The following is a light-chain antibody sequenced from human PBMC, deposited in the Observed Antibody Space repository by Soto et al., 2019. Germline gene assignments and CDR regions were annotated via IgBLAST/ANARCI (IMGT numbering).Light chain of an antibody. CDR3: QQRSNWPRT. CDR2: DAS. CDR1: QSVSSY. V-gene: IGKV3-11*01. Sequence: ESVLSQSPATLSLSPGERATLTCRASQSVSSYLAWYQQKPGQAPRLLIYDASNRATGIPARFSGSGSGTDFTLTISSLEPEDFAVYYCQQRSNWPRTFGQGTRLEIK. J-gene: IGKJ5*01.